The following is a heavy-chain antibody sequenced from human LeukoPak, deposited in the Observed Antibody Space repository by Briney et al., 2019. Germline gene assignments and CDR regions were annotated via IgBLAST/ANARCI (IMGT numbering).Heavy chain of an antibody. D-gene: IGHD3-22*01. CDR1: GYTFTSYG. Sequence: ASVKVSCKASGYTFTSYGISWVRQAPGQGFEWMGWTSAYNGNTNYAQKLQGRVTMTTDTSTSTAYMELRSLRSDDTAVYYCARGGTPDYYDSRTFDAFDIWGQGTMVTVSS. CDR2: TSAYNGNT. V-gene: IGHV1-18*01. J-gene: IGHJ3*02. CDR3: ARGGTPDYYDSRTFDAFDI.